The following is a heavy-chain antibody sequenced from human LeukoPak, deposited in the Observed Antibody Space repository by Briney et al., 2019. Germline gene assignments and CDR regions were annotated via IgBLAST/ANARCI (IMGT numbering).Heavy chain of an antibody. CDR1: GGTFSSYA. V-gene: IGHV1-69*04. J-gene: IGHJ5*02. Sequence: SVKVSCKASGGTFSSYAISWVRQAPGQGLEWMGRIIPILGIANYAQKFQGRVTITADKSTSTAYMELSSLRSEDTAVYYCARGVTYYGSGSYYRVWFDPWGQGTLVTVSS. CDR2: IIPILGIA. CDR3: ARGVTYYGSGSYYRVWFDP. D-gene: IGHD3-10*01.